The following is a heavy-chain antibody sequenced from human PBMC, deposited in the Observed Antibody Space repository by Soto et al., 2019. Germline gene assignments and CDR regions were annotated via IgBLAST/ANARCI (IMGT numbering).Heavy chain of an antibody. D-gene: IGHD3-9*01. Sequence: GRSLRLSCAISGFSVSGNYMSWVRQAPGNGLEWVSAIYAYSGVATFYAESVKGRFIISRDNSKNTVDLQMNSLRAEDTAVYYCARGLNFDVWGQGVQVTVSS. CDR1: GFSVSGNY. CDR3: ARGLNFDV. CDR2: IYAYSGVAT. J-gene: IGHJ4*02. V-gene: IGHV3-53*01.